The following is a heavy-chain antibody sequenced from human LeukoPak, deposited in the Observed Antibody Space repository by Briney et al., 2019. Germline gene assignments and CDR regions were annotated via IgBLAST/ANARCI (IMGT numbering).Heavy chain of an antibody. CDR1: GYTFTSYG. CDR3: ARDGPARVVVPAELDY. D-gene: IGHD2-2*01. J-gene: IGHJ4*02. Sequence: ASVKVSCKASGYTFTSYGISWVRQAPGQGLEWMGWISAYNGNTNYAQKLQGRVTMTTDTSTSTAYMELRSLRSEDTAVYYCARDGPARVVVPAELDYWGQGTLVTVSS. CDR2: ISAYNGNT. V-gene: IGHV1-18*01.